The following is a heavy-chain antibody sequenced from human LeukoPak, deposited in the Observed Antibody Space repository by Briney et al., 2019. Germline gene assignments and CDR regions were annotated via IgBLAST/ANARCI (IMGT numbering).Heavy chain of an antibody. D-gene: IGHD3-22*01. Sequence: GGSVKVSSKASGGTFSSYAISWVRQAPGQGLEWMGGIIPIFHTADYAQKFQGRVTITADESTSTVYMELSRLRSEDTAMYYCARTYYYDSSGYPVQVSDAFDIWGQGTMVTVSS. CDR3: ARTYYYDSSGYPVQVSDAFDI. CDR1: GGTFSSYA. J-gene: IGHJ3*02. CDR2: IIPIFHTA. V-gene: IGHV1-69*13.